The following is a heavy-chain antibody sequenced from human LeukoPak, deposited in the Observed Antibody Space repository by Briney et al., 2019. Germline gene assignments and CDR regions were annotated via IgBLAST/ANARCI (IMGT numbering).Heavy chain of an antibody. CDR2: IYTSGST. CDR3: ARGPTTVTRAFDY. V-gene: IGHV4-61*05. D-gene: IGHD4-17*01. Sequence: PSETLSLTCTVSGGSISSSSYYWGWLRQPPGTGLEWIGRIYTSGSTNYNPSLKSRVTMSVDTSKNQFSLKLSSVTAADTAVYYCARGPTTVTRAFDYWGQGTLVTVSS. J-gene: IGHJ4*02. CDR1: GGSISSSSYY.